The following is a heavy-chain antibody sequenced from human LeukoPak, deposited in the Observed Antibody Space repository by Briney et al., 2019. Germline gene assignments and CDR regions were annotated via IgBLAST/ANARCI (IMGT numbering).Heavy chain of an antibody. J-gene: IGHJ3*02. CDR1: GGTFSSYA. CDR3: AYGIAVAGPNDAFDI. D-gene: IGHD6-19*01. CDR2: IIPILGIA. Sequence: SVKVSCKASGGTFSSYAISWVRQAPGQGLEWMGRIIPILGIANYAQKFQGRVTITADKSTSTAYMELSSLRSDDTAVYYCAYGIAVAGPNDAFDIWGQGTMVTVSS. V-gene: IGHV1-69*04.